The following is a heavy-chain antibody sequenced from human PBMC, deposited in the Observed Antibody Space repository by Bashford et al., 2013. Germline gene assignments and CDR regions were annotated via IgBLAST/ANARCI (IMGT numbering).Heavy chain of an antibody. Sequence: SETLSLTCTVSGGSISSGDYYWSWIRQPPGKGLEWIGYIYYSGSTYYNPSLKSRVTISVDTSKNQFSLKLSSVTAADTAVYFCARALGYSGYDPYFVYWGQGTLVTVSS. CDR3: ARALGYSGYDPYFVY. J-gene: IGHJ4*01. V-gene: IGHV4-30-4*01. D-gene: IGHD5-12*01. CDR1: GGSISSGDYY. CDR2: IYYSGST.